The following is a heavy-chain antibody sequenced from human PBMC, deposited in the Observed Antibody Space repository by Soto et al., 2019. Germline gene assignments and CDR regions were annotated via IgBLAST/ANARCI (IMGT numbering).Heavy chain of an antibody. CDR3: ARWGTTGGLDV. CDR1: GFTFRSYV. Sequence: QVQLEESGGGVVQPGTSLRLSCVGSGFTFRSYVIHWVRQAPGKGLEWVALTSYDGSNNFYGDSVKGRFTISRDNSRNTVELQMDSLRLEDTALYYCARWGTTGGLDVWGQGTLVSVSS. J-gene: IGHJ4*02. D-gene: IGHD3-16*01. CDR2: TSYDGSNN. V-gene: IGHV3-33*05.